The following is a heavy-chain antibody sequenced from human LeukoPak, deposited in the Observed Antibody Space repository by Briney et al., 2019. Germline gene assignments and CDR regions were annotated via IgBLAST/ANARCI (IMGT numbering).Heavy chain of an antibody. CDR3: AKDPRYSSSWSSGDY. CDR1: GFTFSSYA. D-gene: IGHD6-13*01. CDR2: ISGSGGST. J-gene: IGHJ4*02. V-gene: IGHV3-23*01. Sequence: GGSLRLSCAASGFTFSSYAMSWVRQAPGKGLEWVSAISGSGGSTYYADSVKGRFTISRDNSKNTLYLQMNSLRAEDTAVYYCAKDPRYSSSWSSGDYWGQGTLVTVSS.